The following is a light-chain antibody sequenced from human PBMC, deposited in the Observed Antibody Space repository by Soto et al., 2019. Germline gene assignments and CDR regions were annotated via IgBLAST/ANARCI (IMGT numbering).Light chain of an antibody. Sequence: QSALTQPASVSGSPGQSITISCPGTSSDVGGYNYVSWYQQHPGKAPKLMIYDVSNRPTGVSNRFSGSKSGNTASLTISGLQAEDEAEYYCSSYTSSSTYVVFGGGTTVTVL. J-gene: IGLJ2*01. CDR2: DVS. CDR1: SSDVGGYNY. CDR3: SSYTSSSTYVV. V-gene: IGLV2-14*01.